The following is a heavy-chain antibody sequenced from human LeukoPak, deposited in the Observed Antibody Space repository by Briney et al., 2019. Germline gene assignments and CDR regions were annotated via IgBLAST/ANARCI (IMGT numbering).Heavy chain of an antibody. D-gene: IGHD6-19*01. CDR2: ISSSEDAK. J-gene: IGHJ6*03. Sequence: GGSLRLSCVASGFSFSSYGMHWVRQAPGKGLEWVAVISSSEDAKIYADSVKGRFTISRDNSRNTLYLQMDSLRAEDTAVYYCAKGASPRRIAVAGTDYYMDVWGKGTTVTVSS. CDR1: GFSFSSYG. CDR3: AKGASPRRIAVAGTDYYMDV. V-gene: IGHV3-30*18.